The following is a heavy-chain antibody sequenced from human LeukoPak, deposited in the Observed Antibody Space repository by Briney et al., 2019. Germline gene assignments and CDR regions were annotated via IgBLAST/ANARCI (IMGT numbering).Heavy chain of an antibody. V-gene: IGHV1-18*01. CDR2: ISTYNGNT. CDR1: GYTLTSYG. D-gene: IGHD5-18*01. J-gene: IGHJ4*02. CDR3: ARDRVDTPYGGSYY. Sequence: ASVKVSCKASGYTLTSYGISWVRQAPGQGLEWMGWISTYNGNTNYAQNLQGRVAMTTDTSTSTAYMELRSLRSDDTAVYYCARDRVDTPYGGSYYWGQGTLVTVSS.